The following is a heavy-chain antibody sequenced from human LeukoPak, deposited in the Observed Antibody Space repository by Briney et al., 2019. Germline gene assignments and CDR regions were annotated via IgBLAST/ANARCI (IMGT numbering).Heavy chain of an antibody. CDR2: INQDGSEK. J-gene: IGHJ3*02. CDR3: ARSYRGPSAFDI. CDR1: GFTFSNYW. V-gene: IGHV3-7*01. Sequence: GRSLRLSCAASGFTFSNYWMSWVRQAPGKGLEWVANINQDGSEKHYVDSVKGRFTISRDNAQNSLSLQINSLRAEDTAVYYCARSYRGPSAFDIWGQGTMVSVSS. D-gene: IGHD3-10*01.